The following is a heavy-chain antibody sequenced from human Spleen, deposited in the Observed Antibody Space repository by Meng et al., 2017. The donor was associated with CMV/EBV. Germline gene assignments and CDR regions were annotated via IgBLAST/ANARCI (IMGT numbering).Heavy chain of an antibody. CDR2: INHSGST. Sequence: SETLSLTCSVSGVSISRTTFYWSWIRQPPGKGLEWIGEINHSGSTNYNPSLKSRVTISVDTSKNQFSLKLSSVTAADTAVYYCARRSPPRIAARPRGYYFDYWGQGTLVTVSS. D-gene: IGHD6-6*01. CDR1: GVSISRTTFY. J-gene: IGHJ4*02. V-gene: IGHV4-39*07. CDR3: ARRSPPRIAARPRGYYFDY.